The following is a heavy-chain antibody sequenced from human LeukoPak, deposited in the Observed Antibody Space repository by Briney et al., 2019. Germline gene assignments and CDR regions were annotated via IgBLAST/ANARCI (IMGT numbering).Heavy chain of an antibody. CDR2: ISGSGAST. CDR1: GFTFSSYA. J-gene: IGHJ4*02. V-gene: IGHV3-23*01. Sequence: PGGSLRLSCAASGFTFSSYAMGWVRQSPGKGLEWVSAISGSGASTFYADSVKGRFTISRDNSKNTLYLQMNSLRAEDTAIYYCVKDRSDNSSWYLGDYWGQGTLVAVSS. CDR3: VKDRSDNSSWYLGDY. D-gene: IGHD6-13*01.